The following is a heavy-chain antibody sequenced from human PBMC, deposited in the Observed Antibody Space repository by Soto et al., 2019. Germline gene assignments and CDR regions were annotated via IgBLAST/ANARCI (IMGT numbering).Heavy chain of an antibody. CDR2: ISGSGDST. CDR1: GFIFSTSA. CDR3: AKGPPQYSSGGRVTPEGYGMDV. V-gene: IGHV3-23*01. Sequence: GGSLRLSCAASGFIFSTSAINWVRQAPGKGLEWVSVISGSGDSTYYADSVKGRFTISRDNSKNTVYLQMNSLRAEDTAVYYCAKGPPQYSSGGRVTPEGYGMDVWGKGTTVTVSS. D-gene: IGHD6-19*01. J-gene: IGHJ6*04.